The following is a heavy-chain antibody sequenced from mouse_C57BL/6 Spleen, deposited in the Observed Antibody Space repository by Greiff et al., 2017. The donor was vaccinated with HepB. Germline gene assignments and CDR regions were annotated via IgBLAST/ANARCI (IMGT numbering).Heavy chain of an antibody. CDR2: FYPGSGSI. Sequence: QVQLKQSGAELVKPGASVKLSCKASGYTFTEYTIHWVKQRSGQGLEWIGWFYPGSGSIKYNEKFKDKATLTADKSSSTVYMELSRLTSEDSAVYFCARHEAGVLTGTGEFDYWGQGTTLTVSS. J-gene: IGHJ2*01. CDR1: GYTFTEYT. D-gene: IGHD4-1*01. CDR3: ARHEAGVLTGTGEFDY. V-gene: IGHV1-62-2*01.